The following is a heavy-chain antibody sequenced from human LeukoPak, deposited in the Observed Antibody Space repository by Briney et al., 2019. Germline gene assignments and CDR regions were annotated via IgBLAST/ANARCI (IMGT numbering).Heavy chain of an antibody. Sequence: SETLSLTCTVSGGSISRDHWNWIRQPPGKGLEWIGCIYCSGRTYYNPSLKSRVAISVDMSKSQFSLRLTSVTAADTAVYYCARKNDFDIWGQGTLVTVSS. CDR3: ARKNDFDI. J-gene: IGHJ3*02. CDR1: GGSISRDH. CDR2: IYCSGRT. D-gene: IGHD2/OR15-2a*01. V-gene: IGHV4-59*01.